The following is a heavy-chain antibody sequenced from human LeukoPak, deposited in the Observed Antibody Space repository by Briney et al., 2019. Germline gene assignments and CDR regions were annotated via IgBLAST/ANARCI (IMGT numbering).Heavy chain of an antibody. D-gene: IGHD2-8*01. CDR3: ARVAWGMVDY. J-gene: IGHJ4*02. CDR2: IYYSGST. V-gene: IGHV4-59*01. Sequence: SETLSLTCTVSGGSISSYYWSWIRQPPGKGLEWIGYIYYSGSTNYNPSLKSRVTISVDTSKNQFSLKLSSVTAADADVYYCARVAWGMVDYWGQGTLVTVPS. CDR1: GGSISSYY.